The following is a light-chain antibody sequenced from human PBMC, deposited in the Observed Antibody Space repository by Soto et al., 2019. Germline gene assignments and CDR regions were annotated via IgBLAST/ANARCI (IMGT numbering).Light chain of an antibody. CDR2: DAS. CDR1: HSVRNNY. Sequence: EIVLTQSLCTLSLSPGDRASLSCRASHSVRNNYLAWYQQKPGQAPKILIYDASSRATGIPDRFGASGSGTDVTLSITKLEPEDFAVYFCHHYGGSPGTFGQGTKLEIK. V-gene: IGKV3-20*01. CDR3: HHYGGSPGT. J-gene: IGKJ2*01.